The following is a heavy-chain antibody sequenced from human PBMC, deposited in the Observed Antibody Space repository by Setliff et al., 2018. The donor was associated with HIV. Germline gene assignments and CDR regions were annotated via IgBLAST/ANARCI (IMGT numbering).Heavy chain of an antibody. CDR1: GFTFSTYA. CDR2: VGAVGGPT. CDR3: VRDRDWAFDY. J-gene: IGHJ4*02. D-gene: IGHD3-9*01. V-gene: IGHV3-23*01. Sequence: GGSLRLSCAASGFTFSTYAMGWVRQAPGKGLEWVSTVGAVGGPTHYADSMEGRFTISRDDAKNSLYLQMDSLRAEDTAVYYCVRDRDWAFDYWGQGILVTVSS.